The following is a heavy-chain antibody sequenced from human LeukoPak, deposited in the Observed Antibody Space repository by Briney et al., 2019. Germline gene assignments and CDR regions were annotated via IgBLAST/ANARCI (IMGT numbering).Heavy chain of an antibody. CDR2: IKSKTDGGTT. CDR1: GFTFSSYG. V-gene: IGHV3-15*01. J-gene: IGHJ3*02. Sequence: GGSLRLSCAASGFTFSSYGMHWVRQAPGKGLEWVGRIKSKTDGGTTDYAAPVKGRFTISRDDSKNTLYLQMNSLKTEDTAVYYCTTPWILGAFDIWGQGTMVTVSS. CDR3: TTPWILGAFDI. D-gene: IGHD5-18*01.